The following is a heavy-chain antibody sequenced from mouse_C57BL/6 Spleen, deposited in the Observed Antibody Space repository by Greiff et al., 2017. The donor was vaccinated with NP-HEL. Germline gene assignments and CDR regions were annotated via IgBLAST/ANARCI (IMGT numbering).Heavy chain of an antibody. J-gene: IGHJ2*01. CDR1: GYAFSSSW. CDR2: IYPGDGDT. V-gene: IGHV1-82*01. CDR3: ARDWLTGDY. D-gene: IGHD4-1*01. Sequence: VQLQESGPELVKPGASVKISCKASGYAFSSSWMNWVKQRPGKGLEWIGRIYPGDGDTNYNGKFKGKATLTADKSSSTAYMQLSSLTSEDSAVYFCARDWLTGDYWGQGTTLTVSS.